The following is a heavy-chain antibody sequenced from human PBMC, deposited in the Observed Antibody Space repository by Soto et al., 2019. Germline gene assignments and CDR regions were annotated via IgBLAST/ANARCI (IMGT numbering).Heavy chain of an antibody. CDR3: AKDNCSGGSCDFDY. CDR1: GFTFSSYA. D-gene: IGHD2-15*01. J-gene: IGHJ4*02. V-gene: IGHV3-23*01. Sequence: GGSLRLSCAASGFTFSSYAMSWVRQAPGKGLEWVSAIRGSGGSTYYADSVKGRFTISRDNSKNTLYLQMNSLRAEDTAVYYCAKDNCSGGSCDFDYWGQGTLVTVSS. CDR2: IRGSGGST.